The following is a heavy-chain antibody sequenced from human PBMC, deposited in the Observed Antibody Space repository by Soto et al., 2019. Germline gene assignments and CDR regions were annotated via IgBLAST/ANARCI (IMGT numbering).Heavy chain of an antibody. D-gene: IGHD4-17*01. CDR3: AKDPASRSLHGEFDY. V-gene: IGHV3-23*01. CDR1: GFTFSNYP. Sequence: EVQLLESGGGLVQRGGSLRLSCAASGFTFSNYPMNWVRQAPGKGLEWVSSISAGGGSTYYADSVSGRFTISRDNSKNMLYLQMNSLRADDTAVYYCAKDPASRSLHGEFDYWGQGTLVTVSS. J-gene: IGHJ4*02. CDR2: ISAGGGST.